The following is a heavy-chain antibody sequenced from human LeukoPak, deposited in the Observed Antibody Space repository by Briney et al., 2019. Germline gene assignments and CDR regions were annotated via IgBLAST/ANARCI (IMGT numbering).Heavy chain of an antibody. D-gene: IGHD3-3*01. J-gene: IGHJ5*02. CDR1: GGSFSGYY. V-gene: IGHV4-34*01. Sequence: PSETLSLTCAVYGGSFSGYYWSWIRQPPGKGLEWIGEINLSGSTNYNPSLKSRVTISVDTSKNQFSLKLSSVTAADTAVYYCARVGITIFGVKTWFDPWGQGTLVTVSS. CDR3: ARVGITIFGVKTWFDP. CDR2: INLSGST.